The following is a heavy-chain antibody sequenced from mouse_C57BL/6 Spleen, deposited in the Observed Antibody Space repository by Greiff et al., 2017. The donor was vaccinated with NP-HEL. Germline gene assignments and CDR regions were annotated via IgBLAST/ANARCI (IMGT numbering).Heavy chain of an antibody. CDR3: ARRGYDGYSYWYFDV. Sequence: ESGPGLVKPSQSLSLTCSVTGYSITSGYYWYWIRQFPGNKLEWMGYISYDGSNNYNPSLKNRISITRDTSKNQFVLKLNSVTTDDTATYYCARRGYDGYSYWYFDVWGTGTTVTVSS. D-gene: IGHD2-3*01. CDR1: GYSITSGYY. CDR2: ISYDGSN. J-gene: IGHJ1*03. V-gene: IGHV3-6*01.